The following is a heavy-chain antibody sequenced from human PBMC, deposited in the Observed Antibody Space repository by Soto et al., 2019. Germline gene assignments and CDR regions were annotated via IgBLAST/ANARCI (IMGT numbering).Heavy chain of an antibody. J-gene: IGHJ6*03. D-gene: IGHD5-18*01. CDR3: ARARVTGYPYYYYMDV. CDR1: GGSISSYY. V-gene: IGHV4-59*01. Sequence: SETLSLTCTVSGGSISSYYWSWIRQPPGKGLEWIGYIYYSGSTNYNPSLKSRVTISVDTSKNQFSLKLSSVTAADTAVYYCARARVTGYPYYYYMDVWGKGTTVTVSS. CDR2: IYYSGST.